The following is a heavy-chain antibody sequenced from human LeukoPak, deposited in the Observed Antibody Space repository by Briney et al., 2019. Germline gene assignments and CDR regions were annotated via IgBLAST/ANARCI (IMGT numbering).Heavy chain of an antibody. CDR2: ISFDGSYK. D-gene: IGHD4-23*01. CDR3: AKDYGGENLDY. V-gene: IGHV3-30*18. J-gene: IGHJ4*02. Sequence: PGGSLRLSCAASGFTFSSLGMHWVRQAPGKGLEWVAVISFDGSYKSYAVSVKGRFTISRDNSKNTMYLHMNSLRLEDTAVYYCAKDYGGENLDYWGQGTLVTVSS. CDR1: GFTFSSLG.